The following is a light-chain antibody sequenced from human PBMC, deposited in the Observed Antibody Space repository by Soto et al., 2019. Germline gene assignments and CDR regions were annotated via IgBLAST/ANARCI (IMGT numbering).Light chain of an antibody. CDR3: QQYNIWPLT. Sequence: EIVMTQSPATLSMSPGERATLSCRASQSISTKVAWYQQKPGQAPRLLIYGASTRATGVPARFSGSGSGTEFTLSISSLQSEHFAVYYCQQYNIWPLTFGGGTKVEIK. J-gene: IGKJ4*01. V-gene: IGKV3-15*01. CDR1: QSISTK. CDR2: GAS.